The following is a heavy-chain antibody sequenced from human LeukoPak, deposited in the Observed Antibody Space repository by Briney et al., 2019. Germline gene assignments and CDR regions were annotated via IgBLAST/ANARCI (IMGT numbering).Heavy chain of an antibody. CDR2: IYYSGST. CDR1: GGSISSYY. Sequence: SETLSLTCTVSGGSISSYYWSWIRQPPGKGLEWIGNIYYSGSTNYNPSLKSRVTISVDTSKNQFSLKLSSVTAADTAVYYCARRSSSGWYYFDYWGQGTLVTVSS. D-gene: IGHD6-19*01. J-gene: IGHJ4*02. V-gene: IGHV4-59*08. CDR3: ARRSSSGWYYFDY.